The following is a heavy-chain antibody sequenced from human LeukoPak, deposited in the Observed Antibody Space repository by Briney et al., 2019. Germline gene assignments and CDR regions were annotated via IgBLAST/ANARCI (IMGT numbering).Heavy chain of an antibody. CDR3: TTGVGDSGFDY. Sequence: SGGSLRLSCTASGFTFGDYAMTWVRQAPGKGLEWVGFIRSKVYGGTPEYAASVKGRFTISRDDSKGIAYLQMNSLKTEDTAVYYCTTGVGDSGFDYWGQGTLVTVSS. J-gene: IGHJ4*02. CDR1: GFTFGDYA. D-gene: IGHD4-17*01. V-gene: IGHV3-49*04. CDR2: IRSKVYGGTP.